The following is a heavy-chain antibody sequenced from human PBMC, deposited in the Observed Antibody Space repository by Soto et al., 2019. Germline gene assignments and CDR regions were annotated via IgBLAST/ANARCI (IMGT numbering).Heavy chain of an antibody. CDR1: GGSFIGYF. J-gene: IGHJ4*02. V-gene: IGHV4-34*01. CDR2: INHSGIT. D-gene: IGHD1-1*01. Sequence: PSETLSLTCTVSGGSFIGYFCTFIRHPPLKGREWLAEINHSGITNYNPSVESRVSMSVDTSKNQFSLRLYSVTAADTAVYYCVRGPYNYNSRYFDYWGQGTLVTVSS. CDR3: VRGPYNYNSRYFDY.